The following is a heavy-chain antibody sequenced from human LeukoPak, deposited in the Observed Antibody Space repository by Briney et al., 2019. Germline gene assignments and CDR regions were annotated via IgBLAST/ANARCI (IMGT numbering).Heavy chain of an antibody. CDR1: GFTFSSYA. J-gene: IGHJ5*02. D-gene: IGHD3-10*01. CDR3: ARDSFGDPMWGWFDP. Sequence: GGSLRLSCAASGFTFSSYAMHWVRQAPGKGLEWVAVISYDGSNKYYADSVRGRFTISRDNSKNTLYLQMNSLRAEDTAVYYCARDSFGDPMWGWFDPWGQGTLVTVSS. V-gene: IGHV3-30-3*01. CDR2: ISYDGSNK.